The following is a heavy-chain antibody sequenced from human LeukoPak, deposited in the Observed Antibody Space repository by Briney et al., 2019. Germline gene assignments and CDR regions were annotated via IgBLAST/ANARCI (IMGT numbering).Heavy chain of an antibody. J-gene: IGHJ6*03. CDR1: GGTFSSYA. D-gene: IGHD3-22*01. Sequence: ASVKVSCKASGGTFSSYAISWVRQAPGQGLEWMGGIIPIFGTANYAQKFQGRVTITADESTSTAYMELSSLRSEDTTVYYCARAHDSPFWDYMDVWGKGTTVTISS. CDR3: ARAHDSPFWDYMDV. CDR2: IIPIFGTA. V-gene: IGHV1-69*13.